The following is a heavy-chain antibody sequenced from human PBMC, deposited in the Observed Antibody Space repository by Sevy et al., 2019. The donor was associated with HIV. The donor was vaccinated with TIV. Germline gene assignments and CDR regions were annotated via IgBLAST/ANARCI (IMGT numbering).Heavy chain of an antibody. CDR1: GFSVSRNH. J-gene: IGHJ4*02. V-gene: IGHV3-53*01. Sequence: GGSLRLSCAASGFSVSRNHINWVRQAPGKGQRWISVIYSDGTTKNADSVKGRFTISIDTSNNTVYLQVSSLRADDTAVYYCARRLCSAWYFDFWGQGTLVTVSS. CDR2: IYSDGTT. D-gene: IGHD6-19*01. CDR3: ARRLCSAWYFDF.